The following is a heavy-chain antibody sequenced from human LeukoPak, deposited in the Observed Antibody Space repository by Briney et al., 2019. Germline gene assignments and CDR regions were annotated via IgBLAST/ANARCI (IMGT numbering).Heavy chain of an antibody. Sequence: SETLCLSCAVYGGSFRGYYFSCIRHPPGNGLEGMGEINHSGSTNYNPSLKSRVSISVDTSKNKFSSKLSSVTAADTAVYYCARGTKVVPAYNWFDPWGQGTLVTVSS. CDR1: GGSFRGYY. CDR3: ARGTKVVPAYNWFDP. CDR2: INHSGST. V-gene: IGHV4-34*01. D-gene: IGHD2-2*01. J-gene: IGHJ5*02.